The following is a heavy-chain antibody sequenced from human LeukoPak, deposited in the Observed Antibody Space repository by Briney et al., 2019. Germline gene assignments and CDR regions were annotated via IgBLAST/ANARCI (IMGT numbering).Heavy chain of an antibody. CDR2: IYYSGST. CDR3: ARRDATSVAGPFDY. Sequence: PSETLSLTCTVSGGSISSSSYYWGWLRQPPGKGLEWIGSIYYSGSTYYNPFLKSRVTISVDTSKNQFSLKLSSVTAADTAVYYCARRDATSVAGPFDYWGQGTLVTVSS. V-gene: IGHV4-39*01. CDR1: GGSISSSSYY. D-gene: IGHD4-23*01. J-gene: IGHJ4*02.